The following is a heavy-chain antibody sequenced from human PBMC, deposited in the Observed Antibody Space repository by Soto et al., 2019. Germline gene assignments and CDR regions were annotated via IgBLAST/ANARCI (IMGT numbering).Heavy chain of an antibody. J-gene: IGHJ6*02. CDR2: IYPGDSDT. D-gene: IGHD3-10*01. CDR1: GYRCTSYW. CDR3: ARVGTFTMVRGVIITSSGMDV. Sequence: GESLKISCQCSGYRCTSYWIVWVRQMPGKGLEWMGIIYPGDSDTRYSPSFQGQVTISADKSISTAYLQWSSLKASDTAMYYCARVGTFTMVRGVIITSSGMDVWGQGTTVTVSS. V-gene: IGHV5-51*01.